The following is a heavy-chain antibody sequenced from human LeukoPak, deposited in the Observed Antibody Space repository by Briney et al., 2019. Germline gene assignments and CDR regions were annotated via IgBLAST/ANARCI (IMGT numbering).Heavy chain of an antibody. J-gene: IGHJ5*02. V-gene: IGHV1-2*02. CDR2: IXXXSGGT. D-gene: IGHD2-2*03. CDR3: AADVGYCSSTSCYMGWFDP. CDR1: XXTFTXYY. Sequence: XKASXXTFTXYYMXWVXQAPGXGLXWMGWIXXXSGGTNYAQKFQGRVTMTRDTSISTAYMELSRLRSDDTAVYYCAADVGYCSSTSCYMGWFDPWGQGTLVTVSS.